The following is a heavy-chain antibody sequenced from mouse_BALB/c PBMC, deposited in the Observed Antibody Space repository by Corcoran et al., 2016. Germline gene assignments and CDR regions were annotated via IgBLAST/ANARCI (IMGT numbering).Heavy chain of an antibody. CDR1: GYSITSGYY. V-gene: IGHV3-6*02. Sequence: DVQLQESGPGLVKPSQSLSLTCSVTGYSITSGYYWNWIRQFPGNKLEWMGYISYDGSNNYNPSLKNRISITRDTSKNQFFLKLNSVTTEDTATYYCARAGDGNCFDYWGQGTTLTVSS. D-gene: IGHD2-1*01. CDR2: ISYDGSN. CDR3: ARAGDGNCFDY. J-gene: IGHJ2*01.